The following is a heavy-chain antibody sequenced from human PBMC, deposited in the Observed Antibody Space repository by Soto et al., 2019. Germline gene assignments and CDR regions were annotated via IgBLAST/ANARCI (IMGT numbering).Heavy chain of an antibody. CDR2: IGMAGDT. J-gene: IGHJ4*02. CDR1: AFSFANYD. CDR3: AKGSASFRPYYFDN. D-gene: IGHD2-21*01. V-gene: IGHV3-13*01. Sequence: PGGSLRLSCVASAFSFANYDMHWVRQVTGRGLEWVSGIGMAGDTYYSSSVKGRFIISRENAKDSLFLQMDSLRDEDSAVYYCAKGSASFRPYYFDNWGQGTLVTVSS.